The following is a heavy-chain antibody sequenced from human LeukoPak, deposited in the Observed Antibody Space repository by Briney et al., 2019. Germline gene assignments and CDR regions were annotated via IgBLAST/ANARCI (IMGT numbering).Heavy chain of an antibody. V-gene: IGHV3-11*01. CDR3: ALGTINKDYYFGMDV. J-gene: IGHJ6*02. Sequence: GGSLRLSCAASGFTFRDYYMTWLRQAPGKGLEWLSYISNSGSTVFYADSIKGRFTVSRDNAKRSLYLQIESLRDDDTAVYHCALGTINKDYYFGMDVWGQGTTVTVPS. CDR1: GFTFRDYY. CDR2: ISNSGSTV. D-gene: IGHD2-8*01.